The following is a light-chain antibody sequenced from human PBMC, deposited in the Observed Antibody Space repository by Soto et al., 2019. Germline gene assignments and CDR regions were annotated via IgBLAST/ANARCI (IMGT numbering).Light chain of an antibody. CDR2: DAS. V-gene: IGKV3-11*01. CDR1: QRVSSY. CDR3: QQRSNWPIT. Sequence: EIVLTQSPATLSLSPGERATLSCRASQRVSSYLAWYQQKPGQAPRLLIYDASNRATGIPARFSGSGSGTDFTLPISSLEPADFAVYYCQQRSNWPITFGQGTRLEIK. J-gene: IGKJ5*01.